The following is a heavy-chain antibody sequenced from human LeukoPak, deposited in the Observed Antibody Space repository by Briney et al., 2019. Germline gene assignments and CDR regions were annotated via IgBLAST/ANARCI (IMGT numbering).Heavy chain of an antibody. CDR1: GGPISSYY. J-gene: IGHJ6*04. CDR2: IYTSGST. Sequence: ASETLSLTCTVSGGPISSYYWSWIRQPPGKGLEWIGYIYTSGSTNYNPSLKSRVTISVDTSKNQFSLKLSSVTAADTAVYYCARRWMDVWGKGTTVTVSS. D-gene: IGHD4-23*01. CDR3: ARRWMDV. V-gene: IGHV4-4*09.